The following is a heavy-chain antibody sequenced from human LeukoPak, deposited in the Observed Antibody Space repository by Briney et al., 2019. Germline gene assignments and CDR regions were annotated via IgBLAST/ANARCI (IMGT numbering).Heavy chain of an antibody. D-gene: IGHD5-12*01. V-gene: IGHV1-18*01. CDR1: GYTFTSYG. Sequence: ASVKVSCKASGYTFTSYGISWVRQAPGQGLEWMGGISAYNGNTNYAQKLQVRVTMTTDTSTSTAYMELRSLRDDDTAVYYSARVKRNIAVDHRTNWFDPWGQGTLVTVSS. J-gene: IGHJ5*02. CDR2: ISAYNGNT. CDR3: ARVKRNIAVDHRTNWFDP.